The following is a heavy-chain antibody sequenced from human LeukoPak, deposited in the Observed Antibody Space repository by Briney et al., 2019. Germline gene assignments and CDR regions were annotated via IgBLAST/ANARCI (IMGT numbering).Heavy chain of an antibody. CDR2: FDPEDGET. J-gene: IGHJ5*02. Sequence: ASVNVSCKVSGYTLTELSMHWVRQAPGKGLEWMGGFDPEDGETIYAQKFQGRVTMTEDTSTDTAYMELSSLRSEDTAVYYCATVDCSGGSCYPNWFDPWGQGTLVTVSS. D-gene: IGHD2-15*01. V-gene: IGHV1-24*01. CDR3: ATVDCSGGSCYPNWFDP. CDR1: GYTLTELS.